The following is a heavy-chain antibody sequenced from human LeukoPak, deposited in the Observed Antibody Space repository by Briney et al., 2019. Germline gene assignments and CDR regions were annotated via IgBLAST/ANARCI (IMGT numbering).Heavy chain of an antibody. CDR2: INHSGST. J-gene: IGHJ4*02. V-gene: IGHV4-34*01. CDR3: ARDLSSMTGDY. D-gene: IGHD3-22*01. Sequence: GSLRLSCAASGFTFSSYSMNWVRQAPGKGLEWIGEINHSGSTNYNPSLKSRVTISVDTSKNQFSLKLSSVTAADTAVYYCARDLSSMTGDYWGQGTLVTVSS. CDR1: GFTFSSYS.